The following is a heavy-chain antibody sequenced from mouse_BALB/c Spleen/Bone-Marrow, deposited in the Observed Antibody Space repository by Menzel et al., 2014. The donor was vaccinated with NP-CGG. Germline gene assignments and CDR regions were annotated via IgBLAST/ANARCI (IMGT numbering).Heavy chain of an antibody. J-gene: IGHJ3*01. CDR3: ASYDGSRFAY. D-gene: IGHD2-3*01. V-gene: IGHV14-3*02. Sequence: EVQLQQSGAELVKPGTSVKLSCTASGFNIKDTHLHWVQQRPEQGLEWIGRFDPTNGNPKYDPKFQGKATITVDTSSNTASLQLSRLTSEDTAVYYCASYDGSRFAYWGQGTLVTVSA. CDR1: GFNIKDTH. CDR2: FDPTNGNP.